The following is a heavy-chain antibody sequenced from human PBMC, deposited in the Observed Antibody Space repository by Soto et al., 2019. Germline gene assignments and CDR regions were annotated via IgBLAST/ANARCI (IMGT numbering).Heavy chain of an antibody. D-gene: IGHD6-13*01. Sequence: PGGSLRLSCAAPEFTFSKAWMSWVRQAPGKGLEWVSSISSSSSYIYYADSVKGRFTISRDNAKNSLYLQMNSLRAEDTAVYYRASYSWEGQQLVFWGQGTLVTVSS. CDR1: EFTFSKAW. CDR2: ISSSSSYI. J-gene: IGHJ4*02. V-gene: IGHV3-21*01. CDR3: ASYSWEGQQLVF.